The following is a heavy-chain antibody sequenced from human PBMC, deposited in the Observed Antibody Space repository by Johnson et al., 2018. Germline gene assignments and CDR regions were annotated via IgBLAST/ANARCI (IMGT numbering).Heavy chain of an antibody. D-gene: IGHD4-17*01. J-gene: IGHJ1*01. CDR1: GFTFSSYS. Sequence: VQLVQSGGGLVKPGGSLRLSCAASGFTFSSYSMNWVRQAPGKGLEWVSSISSSSSDIHYADSLKGRFTLSRDKAKNSLGLQIDSLRAEETAVKYCERAQSAFYGDYVCAEYFHHWGQGTPVTVSS. V-gene: IGHV3-21*01. CDR2: ISSSSSDI. CDR3: ERAQSAFYGDYVCAEYFHH.